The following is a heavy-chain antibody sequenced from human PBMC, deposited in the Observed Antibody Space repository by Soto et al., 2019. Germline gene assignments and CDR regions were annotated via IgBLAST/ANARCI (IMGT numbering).Heavy chain of an antibody. CDR2: FDPEDGET. V-gene: IGHV1-24*01. Sequence: ASVKVSCKVSGYTLTELSMHWVRQAPGKGLEWMGGFDPEDGETIYAQKFQGRVTMTEDTSTDTAYMELSSLRSEDTAVYYCATADMYDILTGYQQQREFDYWGQGTLVTVSS. D-gene: IGHD3-9*01. CDR1: GYTLTELS. CDR3: ATADMYDILTGYQQQREFDY. J-gene: IGHJ4*02.